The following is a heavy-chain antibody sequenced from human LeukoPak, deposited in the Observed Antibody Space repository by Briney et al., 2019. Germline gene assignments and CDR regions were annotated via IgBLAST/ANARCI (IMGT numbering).Heavy chain of an antibody. CDR3: ARVSAYGDYAGTLDY. Sequence: SETLSLTCTASGGSLTSYYWSWIRQPPGKGLEWIGYIYYSGSTNYNPSLKSRLSISVDTSKNQFSLRLRSVTAADTAVYYCARVSAYGDYAGTLDYWGQGTLVTVSS. CDR2: IYYSGST. J-gene: IGHJ4*02. D-gene: IGHD4-17*01. V-gene: IGHV4-59*01. CDR1: GGSLTSYY.